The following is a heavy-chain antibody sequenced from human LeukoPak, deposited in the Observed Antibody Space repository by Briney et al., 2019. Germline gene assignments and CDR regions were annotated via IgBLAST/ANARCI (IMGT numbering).Heavy chain of an antibody. CDR2: IYYSGST. CDR1: GGSISSYY. CDR3: ARALYYYYYMDV. Sequence: SETLSLTCTVSGGSISSYYWSWIRQPPGKGLEWIGYIYYSGSTNYNPSLKSRVTISVDTSKNQFSLKLSSVTAADTAVYYCARALYYYYYMDVWGKGTTVTVSS. V-gene: IGHV4-59*01. J-gene: IGHJ6*03.